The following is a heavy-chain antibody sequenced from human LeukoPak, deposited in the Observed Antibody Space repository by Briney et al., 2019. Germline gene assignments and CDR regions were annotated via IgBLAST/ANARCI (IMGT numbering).Heavy chain of an antibody. CDR1: GYTFTSYG. J-gene: IGHJ4*02. CDR3: ARVLRFLEWLLPLGPFDY. V-gene: IGHV1-18*01. Sequence: VASVKVSCKASGYTFTSYGISWVRQAPGQGLEWMGWISAYNGNTNYAQKLQGRVTMTRDTSTSTVYMELSSLRSEDTAVYYCARVLRFLEWLLPLGPFDYWGQGTLVTVSS. CDR2: ISAYNGNT. D-gene: IGHD3-3*01.